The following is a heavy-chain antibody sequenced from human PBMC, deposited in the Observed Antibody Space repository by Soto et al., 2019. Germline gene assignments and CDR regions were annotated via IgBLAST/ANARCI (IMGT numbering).Heavy chain of an antibody. Sequence: EVQLVESGGGLVNPGGSLRLSCAASGFTFNNAWMSWVRQAPGKGLEWVGRIKSNTDGGTADYAAPVNGRFTVSRDDSKNTVYLQMNILKTEDTAVYYCATDLKTGTERGKFDYWGQGTLVTVSS. J-gene: IGHJ4*02. CDR1: GFTFNNAW. CDR2: IKSNTDGGTA. V-gene: IGHV3-15*01. D-gene: IGHD1-1*01. CDR3: ATDLKTGTERGKFDY.